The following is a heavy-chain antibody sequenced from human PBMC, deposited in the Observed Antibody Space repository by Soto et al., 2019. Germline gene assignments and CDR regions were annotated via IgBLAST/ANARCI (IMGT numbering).Heavy chain of an antibody. J-gene: IGHJ6*03. Sequence: PSETLSLTCAVYGGSFSGYYWSWIRQPPGKGLEWIGEINHSGSTNYNPSLKSRVTISVDTSKNQFSLKLSSVTAADTAVYYCARARIVVVPASNYYYYYKDVWGKGTTVTVSS. V-gene: IGHV4-34*01. CDR1: GGSFSGYY. D-gene: IGHD2-2*01. CDR2: INHSGST. CDR3: ARARIVVVPASNYYYYYKDV.